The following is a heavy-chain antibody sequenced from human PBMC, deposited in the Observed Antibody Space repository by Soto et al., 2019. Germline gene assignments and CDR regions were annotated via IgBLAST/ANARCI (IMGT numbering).Heavy chain of an antibody. CDR2: ISAYNGDT. V-gene: IGHV1-18*01. D-gene: IGHD3-10*01. J-gene: IGHJ4*02. CDR1: GYTFTSYG. CDR3: ARDSWVRGVIQQVEY. Sequence: GASVKVSCKASGYTFTSYGISWVRKAPGQGLEWMGWISAYNGDTNYAQKLQGRVTMTTDTSTSTAYMELRSLRSDDTAVYYCARDSWVRGVIQQVEYWGQGTLVTVSS.